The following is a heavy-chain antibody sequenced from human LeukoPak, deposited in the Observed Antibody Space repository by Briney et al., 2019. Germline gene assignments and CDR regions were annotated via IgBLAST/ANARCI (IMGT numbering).Heavy chain of an antibody. J-gene: IGHJ6*02. CDR2: IYHSGST. CDR3: AKSSYYYYGMDV. Sequence: SETLSLTCTVSGGSISSGDYYWSWLRQPPGKGLEWIGYIYHSGSTYYNPSLKSRVTISIDTSKNHFSLKLSSVTAADTAVYYCAKSSYYYYGMDVWGQGTTVTVSS. D-gene: IGHD6-6*01. V-gene: IGHV4-30-4*01. CDR1: GGSISSGDYY.